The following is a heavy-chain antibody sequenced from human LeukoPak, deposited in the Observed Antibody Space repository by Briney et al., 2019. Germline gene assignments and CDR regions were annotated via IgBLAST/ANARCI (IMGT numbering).Heavy chain of an antibody. D-gene: IGHD3-22*01. V-gene: IGHV3-11*03. J-gene: IGHJ4*02. CDR2: ISSGSRYT. CDR3: ARGYSDSSGIDY. CDR1: GFTFSDYY. Sequence: KPGGSLRLSCAASGFTFSDYYMSWIRQAPGKGLEWVSYISSGSRYTNYADSVKGRFTISRDNAKNSLSLQMNSLRAEDTAVYYCARGYSDSSGIDYWGQGTLVTVSS.